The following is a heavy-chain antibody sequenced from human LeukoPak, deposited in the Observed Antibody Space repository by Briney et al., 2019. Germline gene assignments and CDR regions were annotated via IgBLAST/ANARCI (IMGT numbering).Heavy chain of an antibody. J-gene: IGHJ6*04. Sequence: PSETLSLTCTVSGYSISSGYYCGWIRQPRGKGLGWMGSIYHSGSTYYTPSLKSRVTISVDTSKNQFSLKLSPVTAADTAVYYCARLTGNHRDVWGNGTTVTVSS. V-gene: IGHV4-38-2*02. D-gene: IGHD1-20*01. CDR2: IYHSGST. CDR1: GYSISSGYY. CDR3: ARLTGNHRDV.